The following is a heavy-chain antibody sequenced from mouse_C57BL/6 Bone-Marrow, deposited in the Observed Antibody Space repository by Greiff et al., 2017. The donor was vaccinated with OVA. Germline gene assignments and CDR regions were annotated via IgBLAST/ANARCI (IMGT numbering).Heavy chain of an antibody. J-gene: IGHJ1*03. CDR2: IWSDGST. Sequence: VQLQESGPGLVAPSQSLSITCTVSGFSLTSYGVHWVRQPPGKGLEWLVVIWSDGSTTYNSALKSRLSISTDNSKSQLFLKMNSLQTDDTAMYYCARHTGGSSHWYFDVWGTGTTVTVSS. V-gene: IGHV2-6-1*01. D-gene: IGHD1-1*01. CDR1: GFSLTSYG. CDR3: ARHTGGSSHWYFDV.